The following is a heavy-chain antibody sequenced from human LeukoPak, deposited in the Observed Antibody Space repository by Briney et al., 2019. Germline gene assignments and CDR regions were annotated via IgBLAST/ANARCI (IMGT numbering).Heavy chain of an antibody. CDR1: GASISTTDHY. J-gene: IGHJ4*02. D-gene: IGHD4-11*01. Sequence: SETLSLTCTVSGASISTTDHYWSWVRQPPGKGLEWIGYIYYGGSTFYNPSLKSRVTISLDMSRNQFSLKLNSVTAADTAVYYFAKIRAVDYNQDLDYGAKGTLLTVS. V-gene: IGHV4-30-4*01. CDR2: IYYGGST. CDR3: AKIRAVDYNQDLDY.